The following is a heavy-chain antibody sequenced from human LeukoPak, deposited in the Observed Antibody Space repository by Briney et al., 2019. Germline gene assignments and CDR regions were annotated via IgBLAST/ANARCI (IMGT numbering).Heavy chain of an antibody. J-gene: IGHJ4*02. CDR3: TRAPYSNYVNLDY. D-gene: IGHD4-11*01. CDR1: RFTFSDYA. CDR2: IRSKAFGGTT. V-gene: IGHV3-49*04. Sequence: GGSLRLSCSAPRFTFSDYAMSWVRQAPGKGLEWVGFIRSKAFGGTTEYAASVKGRFTISRDDSKSIAYLQMNSLKTEDTGVYYCTRAPYSNYVNLDYWGQGTLVTVSS.